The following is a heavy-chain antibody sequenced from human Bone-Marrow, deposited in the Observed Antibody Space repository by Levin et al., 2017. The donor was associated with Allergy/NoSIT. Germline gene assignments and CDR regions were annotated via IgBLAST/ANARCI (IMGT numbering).Heavy chain of an antibody. J-gene: IGHJ4*02. Sequence: GASVKVSCVVSGFTFSTYEMNWVRQAPGKGLEWISYISGGTTIKYADSVRGRFTISRDNAKNSLYLQMNSLRVEDTAVYYCARTRPQVPFDYWGQGTLITVSS. V-gene: IGHV3-48*03. CDR3: ARTRPQVPFDY. D-gene: IGHD1-1*01. CDR1: GFTFSTYE. CDR2: ISGGTTI.